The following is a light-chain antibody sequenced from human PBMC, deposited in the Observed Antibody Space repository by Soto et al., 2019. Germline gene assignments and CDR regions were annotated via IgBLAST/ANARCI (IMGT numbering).Light chain of an antibody. CDR3: QQCDNSPWT. V-gene: IGKV3D-20*02. Sequence: DNMLTQSPVTLSSSTGERVPISCGASQSVNNSLAWYQQKPGQAPRLLIYAASSRATGIPARFSGSGSGTDFTLTISRVQPEDFAIYSCQQCDNSPWTFGQGTKVDIK. CDR2: AAS. J-gene: IGKJ1*01. CDR1: QSVNNS.